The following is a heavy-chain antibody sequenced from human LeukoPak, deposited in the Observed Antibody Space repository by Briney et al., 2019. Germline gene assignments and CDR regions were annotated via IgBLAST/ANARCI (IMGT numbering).Heavy chain of an antibody. CDR2: ISGSGGST. V-gene: IGHV3-23*01. CDR1: GFTFSSYA. J-gene: IGHJ4*02. CDR3: AKDVGAVAGTGYYFDY. D-gene: IGHD6-19*01. Sequence: GGSLRLSCAASGFTFSSYAMSWVRQAPGKGLEWVSAISGSGGSTYYADSVKGRFTISRDNSKNTLYLQKNSLRVEDTAVYYCAKDVGAVAGTGYYFDYWGQGTLVTVSS.